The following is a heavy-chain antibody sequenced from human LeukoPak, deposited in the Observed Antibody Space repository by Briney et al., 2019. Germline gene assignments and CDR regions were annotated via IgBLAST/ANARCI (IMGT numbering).Heavy chain of an antibody. J-gene: IGHJ2*01. CDR3: ARDRAHRDSSGWYGGASLWCFDL. CDR2: ISAYTGNT. Sequence: GASVKVSCKASGYTFTSYGISWVRQARGEGLEWMGWISAYTGNTNYAQKLQGRVTMTTDTSTSTAYMELRSLRSDDTAVYYCARDRAHRDSSGWYGGASLWCFDLWGRGTLVTVSS. CDR1: GYTFTSYG. D-gene: IGHD6-19*01. V-gene: IGHV1-18*01.